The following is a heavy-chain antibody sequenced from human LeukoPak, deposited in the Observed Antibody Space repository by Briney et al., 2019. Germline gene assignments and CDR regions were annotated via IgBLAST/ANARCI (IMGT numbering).Heavy chain of an antibody. J-gene: IGHJ4*02. CDR1: GLTFSSHW. D-gene: IGHD3-10*01. Sequence: GGSLRLSCAASGLTFSSHWMHWVRQAPGKGLEWVSAITGTGAATYYADSVRGRFTISRDNSKNTLYLQMNSLRAEDTAIYYCAKDQVNTPYGRGENFDYWGQGTLVTVSS. V-gene: IGHV3-23*01. CDR3: AKDQVNTPYGRGENFDY. CDR2: ITGTGAAT.